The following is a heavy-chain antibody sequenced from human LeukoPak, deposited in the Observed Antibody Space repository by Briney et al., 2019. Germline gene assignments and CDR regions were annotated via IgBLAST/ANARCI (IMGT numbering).Heavy chain of an antibody. Sequence: ASVKVSCTASGYTFTSYDINWVRQASGQGLECMGWMNPNSGNTGYAQKFQGRVTMTRNTSISTAYMELSSLRSEHTAVYYCARDREDIVVVVAAWALDIWGQGTMVTVSS. J-gene: IGHJ3*02. V-gene: IGHV1-8*01. CDR3: ARDREDIVVVVAAWALDI. CDR1: GYTFTSYD. CDR2: MNPNSGNT. D-gene: IGHD2-15*01.